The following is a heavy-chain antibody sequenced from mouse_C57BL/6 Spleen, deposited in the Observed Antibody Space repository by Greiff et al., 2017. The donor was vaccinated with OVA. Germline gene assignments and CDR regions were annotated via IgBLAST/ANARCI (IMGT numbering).Heavy chain of an antibody. V-gene: IGHV2-2*01. J-gene: IGHJ4*01. CDR2: IWSGGST. CDR3: ASPLSYGSSYSYYYAMDY. Sequence: QVQLKQSGPGLVQPSQSLSITCTVSGFSLTSYGVHWVRQSPGKGLEWLGVIWSGGSTDYNAAFISRLSISKDNSKSQVFFKMNSLQADDTAIYYCASPLSYGSSYSYYYAMDYWGQGTSVTVSS. D-gene: IGHD1-1*01. CDR1: GFSLTSYG.